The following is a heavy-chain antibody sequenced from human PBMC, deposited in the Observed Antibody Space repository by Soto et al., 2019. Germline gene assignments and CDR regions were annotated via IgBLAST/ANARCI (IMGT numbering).Heavy chain of an antibody. CDR2: ISSSSSYI. CDR3: ARDRIAAGGMDV. D-gene: IGHD2-21*01. V-gene: IGHV3-21*01. CDR1: GFTFSSYS. Sequence: GSLRLSCAASGFTFSSYSMNWVRQAPGKGLEWVSSISSSSSYIYYADSVKGRFTISRDNAKNSLYLQMNSLRAEDTAVYYCARDRIAAGGMDVWGQGTTVTVSS. J-gene: IGHJ6*02.